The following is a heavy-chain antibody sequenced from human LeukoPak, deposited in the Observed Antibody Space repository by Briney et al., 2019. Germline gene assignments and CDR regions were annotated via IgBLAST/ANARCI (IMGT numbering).Heavy chain of an antibody. Sequence: SETLSLTCAVSGGSISSGGYSWSWIRQPPGKGLEWIGYIYHSGSTYYNPSLKSRVTISVDRSKNQFSLKLSSVTAADTAVYYCARQTFGVLYFDSWGQGTLVIVSS. J-gene: IGHJ4*02. CDR3: ARQTFGVLYFDS. CDR2: IYHSGST. CDR1: GGSISSGGYS. V-gene: IGHV4-30-2*01. D-gene: IGHD3-10*01.